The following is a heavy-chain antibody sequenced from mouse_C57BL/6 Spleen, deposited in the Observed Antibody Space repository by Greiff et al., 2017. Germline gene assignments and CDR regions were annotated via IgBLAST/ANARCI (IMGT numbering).Heavy chain of an antibody. CDR3: ARTHAYDYDGSWFAD. CDR1: GYTFTSYD. V-gene: IGHV1-85*01. D-gene: IGHD2-4*01. CDR2: IYPGGGSI. J-gene: IGHJ3*01. Sequence: QVQLKQSGPELVKPGASVKLSCKASGYTFTSYDINWVKQRPGQGLEWIGWIYPGGGSIKYNEKFKGKATLTVDKSSSTAYMELNSLTSEDSAVYFCARTHAYDYDGSWFADWGQGTLVTVSA.